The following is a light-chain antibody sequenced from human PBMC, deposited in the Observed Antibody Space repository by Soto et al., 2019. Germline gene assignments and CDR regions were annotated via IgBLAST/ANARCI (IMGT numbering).Light chain of an antibody. Sequence: EIVMTQSPATLSVSPGERATLSCRASQSVSSNLAWYQQKPGQAPRLLIYGASTRATGIPARFSGSGSGTEFTLTISSLQSEDFAEYYCQQFSSYPLTFGGGTKVEIK. V-gene: IGKV3-15*01. J-gene: IGKJ4*01. CDR2: GAS. CDR3: QQFSSYPLT. CDR1: QSVSSN.